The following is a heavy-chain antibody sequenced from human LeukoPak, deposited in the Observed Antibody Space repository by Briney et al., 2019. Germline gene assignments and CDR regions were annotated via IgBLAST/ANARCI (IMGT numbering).Heavy chain of an antibody. Sequence: GGSLRLSCAASGFTFSSYWMHWVRHAPGKGLVWVSNINSDGSKTNYADSVKGRFTISRDNAKNTLSLQMNSLRAEDTAVYYCAKDHDDYVWGSYRSGYYFDYWGQGTLVTVSS. CDR2: INSDGSKT. CDR3: AKDHDDYVWGSYRSGYYFDY. D-gene: IGHD3-16*02. V-gene: IGHV3-74*01. CDR1: GFTFSSYW. J-gene: IGHJ4*02.